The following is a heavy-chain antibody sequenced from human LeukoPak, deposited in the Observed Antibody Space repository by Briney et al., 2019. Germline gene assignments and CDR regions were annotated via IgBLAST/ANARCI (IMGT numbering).Heavy chain of an antibody. CDR3: ARDLGREGVRLHAFDI. J-gene: IGHJ3*02. D-gene: IGHD3-10*01. CDR1: GFTLSSYE. V-gene: IGHV3-48*02. CDR2: ISSGSGII. Sequence: GGSLRLSCAASGFTLSSYEMNWVRQAPGKGLEWVSYISSGSGIIYYADSVKGRFTISRDNAKNSLYLQMNSLRDEDTAVYYCARDLGREGVRLHAFDIWGQGTMVTVSS.